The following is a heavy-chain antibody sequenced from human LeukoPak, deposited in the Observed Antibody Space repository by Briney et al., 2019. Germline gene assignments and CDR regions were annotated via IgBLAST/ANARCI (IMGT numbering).Heavy chain of an antibody. CDR2: IRYDGSNK. CDR1: GFTFSSYG. V-gene: IGHV3-30*02. J-gene: IGHJ4*02. CDR3: AKGWTCGSTSCYRDY. Sequence: GGSLRLSCAASGFTFSSYGMHWVRQAPGKGLEWVAFIRYDGSNKYYADSVKGRSTLSRDNSKNTLYLQMNSLRAEDTAVYYCAKGWTCGSTSCYRDYWGQGTLVTVSS. D-gene: IGHD2-2*01.